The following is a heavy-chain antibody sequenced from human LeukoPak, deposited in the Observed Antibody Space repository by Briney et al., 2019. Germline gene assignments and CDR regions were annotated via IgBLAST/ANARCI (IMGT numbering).Heavy chain of an antibody. CDR1: GFTFSSYA. CDR3: ARVTLPDYGDSLYYYYGMDV. Sequence: GGSLRLSCAASGFTFSSYAMSWDRQAPGKGLEWVSAISGSGGSTYYADSVKGRFTISRDNSKNTLYLQMNSLRAEDTAVYYCARVTLPDYGDSLYYYYGMDVWGQGTTVTVSS. J-gene: IGHJ6*02. D-gene: IGHD4-17*01. CDR2: ISGSGGST. V-gene: IGHV3-23*01.